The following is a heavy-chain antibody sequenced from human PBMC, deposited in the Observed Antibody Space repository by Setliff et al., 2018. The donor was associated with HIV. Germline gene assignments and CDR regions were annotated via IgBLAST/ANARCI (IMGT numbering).Heavy chain of an antibody. CDR3: ASTGYSSGWSFDY. Sequence: PSETLSLTCAVYGGSFSGYYWSWIRQPPGKGPEWIGSLYYRGTTYYNPSLKSRVTISTGTSKNQFSLKLSSVTAADTAVYYCASTGYSSGWSFDYWGQGTLVTVSS. V-gene: IGHV4-34*01. D-gene: IGHD6-19*01. CDR2: LYYRGTT. CDR1: GGSFSGYY. J-gene: IGHJ4*02.